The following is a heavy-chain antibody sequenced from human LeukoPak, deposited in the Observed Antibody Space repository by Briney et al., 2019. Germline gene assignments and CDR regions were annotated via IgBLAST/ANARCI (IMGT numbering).Heavy chain of an antibody. CDR3: AKAGNERGYSGYDYYYYYYYMDV. CDR2: ISGSGGST. Sequence: GASLRLSCAASGFTFSSYAMSWVRQAPGKGLEWVAAISGSGGSTYYADTVKGRFTISRDDSKNTLYLQMNSLRAEDTAVYYCAKAGNERGYSGYDYYYYYYYMDVWGKGTTVTVSS. J-gene: IGHJ6*03. D-gene: IGHD5-12*01. V-gene: IGHV3-23*01. CDR1: GFTFSSYA.